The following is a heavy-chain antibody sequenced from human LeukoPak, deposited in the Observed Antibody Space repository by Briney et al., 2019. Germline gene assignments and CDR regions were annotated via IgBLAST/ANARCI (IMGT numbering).Heavy chain of an antibody. Sequence: SETLSLTCTVSGGSISSSSYYWSWIRQPPGKGLEWIGYIYYSGSTNYNPSLKSRVTISVDTSKNQFSLKLSSVTAADTAAYYCASTVWDCSGGSCYELPDYWGQGTLVTVSS. D-gene: IGHD2-15*01. CDR1: GGSISSSSYY. V-gene: IGHV4-61*01. CDR2: IYYSGST. J-gene: IGHJ4*02. CDR3: ASTVWDCSGGSCYELPDY.